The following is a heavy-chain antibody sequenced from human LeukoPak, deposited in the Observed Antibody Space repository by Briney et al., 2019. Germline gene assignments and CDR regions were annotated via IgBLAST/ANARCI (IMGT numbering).Heavy chain of an antibody. CDR1: GFTFSSYW. V-gene: IGHV3-23*01. D-gene: IGHD3-10*01. CDR2: ISGSGGST. Sequence: PGGSLRLSCAASGFTFSSYWMSWVRQAPGNGLEWVSAISGSGGSTYYADSVKGRFTISRDNSKNTLYLQMNSLRAEDTAVYYCAKRDGSGSYYNYWGQGTLVTVSS. CDR3: AKRDGSGSYYNY. J-gene: IGHJ4*02.